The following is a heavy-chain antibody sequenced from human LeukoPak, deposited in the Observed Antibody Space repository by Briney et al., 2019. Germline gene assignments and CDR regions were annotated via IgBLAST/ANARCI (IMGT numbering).Heavy chain of an antibody. CDR1: GFTFSTYA. Sequence: GGSLRLSCAASGFTFSTYAMNWVRQAPGKGLEWVSGISGSGDNTYYTDSVKGRFTISRDNSKDTLYLQMNSLRAEDTAVYYCAKERSSGVYRLFDYWGERALVTVSS. CDR2: ISGSGDNT. CDR3: AKERSSGVYRLFDY. D-gene: IGHD3-22*01. V-gene: IGHV3-23*01. J-gene: IGHJ4*02.